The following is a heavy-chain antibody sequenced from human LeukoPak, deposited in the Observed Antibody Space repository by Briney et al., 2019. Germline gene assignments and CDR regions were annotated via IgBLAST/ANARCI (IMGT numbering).Heavy chain of an antibody. J-gene: IGHJ6*03. Sequence: GGSLRLSCEGSGFSFRDYYMSWIRQTPGKGLEWVSYISNSGTDTNYADSVKGRFTISRDNAKNSLYLQMNSLRAEDTALYYCARHYYDSRYPTSGYYMDVWGKETTVTVSS. V-gene: IGHV3-11*03. CDR2: ISNSGTDT. CDR3: ARHYYDSRYPTSGYYMDV. D-gene: IGHD3-22*01. CDR1: GFSFRDYY.